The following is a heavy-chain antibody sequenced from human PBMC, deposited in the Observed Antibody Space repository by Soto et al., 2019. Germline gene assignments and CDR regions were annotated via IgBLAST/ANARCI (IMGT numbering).Heavy chain of an antibody. CDR3: SSNNYYDISGFIDY. V-gene: IGHV4-31*03. J-gene: IGHJ4*02. D-gene: IGHD3-22*01. Sequence: HVQLQESGPGLVKPSQTLSLSCTVSGVCIISGTFYWSWIRQYPGKGLAWIGYIFSSGSTNYNPSLRSRITISRDTSKNQFSLILSAKTAADTAMYYCSSNNYYDISGFIDYWGQGTLVTVSS. CDR2: IFSSGST. CDR1: GVCIISGTFY.